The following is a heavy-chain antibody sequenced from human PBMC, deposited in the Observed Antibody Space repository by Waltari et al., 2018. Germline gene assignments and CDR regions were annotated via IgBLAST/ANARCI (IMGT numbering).Heavy chain of an antibody. D-gene: IGHD1-26*01. V-gene: IGHV3-33*01. CDR1: GFTFSSYG. CDR3: ARDPPSNSGSYYLFDY. CDR2: IWYDGSNK. J-gene: IGHJ4*02. Sequence: QVQLVESGGGVVQPGRSLRLSCAATGFTFSSYGMHWVRPAPGKGLEWVAVIWYDGSNKYYADSVKGRFTISRDNSKNTLYLQMNSLRAEDTAVYYCARDPPSNSGSYYLFDYWGQGTLVTVSS.